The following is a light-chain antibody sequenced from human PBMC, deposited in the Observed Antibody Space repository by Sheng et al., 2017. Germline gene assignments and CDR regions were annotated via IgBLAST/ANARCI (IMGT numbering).Light chain of an antibody. J-gene: IGLJ3*02. V-gene: IGLV2-23*02. CDR3: CSYAGSSTLV. CDR2: EVS. CDR1: SNDIGNYNL. Sequence: QSALTQSASVSGSPGQSITMSCTETSNDIGNYNLVSWYQQHPGKAPKLMIYEVSKRPSGVSNRFSGSKSGNTASLTISGLQAEDEADYYCCSYAGSSTLVFGGGTKLTVL.